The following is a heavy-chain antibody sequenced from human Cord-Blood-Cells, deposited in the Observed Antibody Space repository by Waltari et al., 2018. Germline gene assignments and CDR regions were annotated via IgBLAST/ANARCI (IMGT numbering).Heavy chain of an antibody. D-gene: IGHD7-27*01. CDR1: GFTFSSYS. J-gene: IGHJ5*02. Sequence: EVQLVESGGGLVKPGGSLRLSCAASGFTFSSYSMHWVRQAPGKGLEWVSSISSSSSYIYYADSVKGRFTISRDNAKNSLYLQMNSLRAEDTAVYYCARDLELGNWFDPWGQGTLVTVSS. CDR2: ISSSSSYI. CDR3: ARDLELGNWFDP. V-gene: IGHV3-21*01.